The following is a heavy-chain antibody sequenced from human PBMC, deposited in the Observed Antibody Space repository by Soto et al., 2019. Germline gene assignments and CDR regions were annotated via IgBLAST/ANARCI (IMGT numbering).Heavy chain of an antibody. CDR3: ARAYCSGGSGRVDAFDI. CDR2: IDWDDDK. V-gene: IGHV2-70*11. CDR1: GFSLSTSGMC. Sequence: SGPTLVNPTQTLTLTCTFSGFSLSTSGMCVSWIRQPPGKALEWLARIDWDDDKYYSTSLKTRLTISKDTSKNQVVLTMTNMDPVDTATYYCARAYCSGGSGRVDAFDIWGQGTMVTVSS. J-gene: IGHJ3*02. D-gene: IGHD2-15*01.